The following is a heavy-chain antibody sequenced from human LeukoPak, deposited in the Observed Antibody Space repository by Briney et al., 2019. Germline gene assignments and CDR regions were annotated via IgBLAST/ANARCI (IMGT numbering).Heavy chain of an antibody. D-gene: IGHD3-3*01. CDR3: ARRTTYYALSGYYYYIDV. J-gene: IGHJ6*03. Sequence: SETLSLTCTVSGGSISSDYWNWIRQPPGKGLEWIGNVYYTGSTIYSPSLDSRVTISIGTSKTQFSLRLTSVTAADTAVYYCARRTTYYALSGYYYYIDVWGKGTTVTVSS. CDR2: VYYTGST. V-gene: IGHV4-59*08. CDR1: GGSISSDY.